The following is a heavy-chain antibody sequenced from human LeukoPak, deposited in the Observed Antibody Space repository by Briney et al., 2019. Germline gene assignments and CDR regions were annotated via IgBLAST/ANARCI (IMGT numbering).Heavy chain of an antibody. CDR3: ATDLSAGRPAFDI. Sequence: SETLSLTCTVSGGSMTTYYWSWIRQPPGKGLEWIGYIHYTGSTTYNPSLESRVTISVDTSKNHFSLKLTSVTAADTAVYYCATDLSAGRPAFDIWGQGTRVTVSS. D-gene: IGHD1-26*01. J-gene: IGHJ3*02. V-gene: IGHV4-59*12. CDR1: GGSMTTYY. CDR2: IHYTGST.